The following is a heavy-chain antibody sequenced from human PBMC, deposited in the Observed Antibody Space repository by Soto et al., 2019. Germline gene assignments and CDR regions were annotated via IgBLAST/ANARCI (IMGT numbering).Heavy chain of an antibody. CDR2: ISSSSSTI. J-gene: IGHJ5*02. V-gene: IGHV3-48*02. D-gene: IGHD2-2*01. CDR3: ARESAALNWFDP. CDR1: GFHFSSYG. Sequence: GGSLRLSCAASGFHFSSYGMNWVRQAPGQGLEWVSYISSSSSTIYYADSVKGRFTISRDNAKNSLYLQMNSLRDEDTAVYYCARESAALNWFDPWGQGTLVTVSS.